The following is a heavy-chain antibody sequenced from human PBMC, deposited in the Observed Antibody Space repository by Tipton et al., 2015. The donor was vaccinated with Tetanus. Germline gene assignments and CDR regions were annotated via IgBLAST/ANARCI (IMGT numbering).Heavy chain of an antibody. J-gene: IGHJ2*01. V-gene: IGHV3-23*01. CDR3: ARRWDYYYFDL. CDR2: ISGSGGTT. CDR1: GFTFSTYA. Sequence: LRLPCAASGFTFSTYAMGWVRQAPGKGLEWVSSISGSGGTTQYADSVRGQFTGARDNSKKTLYLQLENLRAEDTAVYFCARRWDYYYFDLWGRGTLVTVSS. D-gene: IGHD1-26*01.